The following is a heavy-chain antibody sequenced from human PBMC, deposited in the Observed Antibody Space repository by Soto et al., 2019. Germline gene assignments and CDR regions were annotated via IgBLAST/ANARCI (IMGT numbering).Heavy chain of an antibody. CDR1: GCSISSDD. Sequence: PSETLSLTCPVSGCSISSDDWSWIRQPPGKGLEWIGSIYYSGSTNYNPSLKGRVTISVDTSKNQFSLKLSSVTAADTAVYYCARRYCSSTSCYPNWFDPWGQGTLVTVS. J-gene: IGHJ5*02. D-gene: IGHD2-2*01. CDR2: IYYSGST. V-gene: IGHV4-59*01. CDR3: ARRYCSSTSCYPNWFDP.